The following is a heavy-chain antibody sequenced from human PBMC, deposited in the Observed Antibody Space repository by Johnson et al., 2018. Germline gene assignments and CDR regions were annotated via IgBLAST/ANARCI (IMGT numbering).Heavy chain of an antibody. CDR2: ISSSGSMK. Sequence: QVQLVQSGGGLVKPGGSLRLSCEASRFTFSDYYMSWIRQAPGKGLEWLSYISSSGSMKYYVDSVKGRFTIYRDNAKKSLYLQMSSLRGEDTALYYCAIGNYNDPIDIWGQGTMVIVSS. J-gene: IGHJ3*02. V-gene: IGHV3-11*04. D-gene: IGHD3-10*01. CDR3: AIGNYNDPIDI. CDR1: RFTFSDYY.